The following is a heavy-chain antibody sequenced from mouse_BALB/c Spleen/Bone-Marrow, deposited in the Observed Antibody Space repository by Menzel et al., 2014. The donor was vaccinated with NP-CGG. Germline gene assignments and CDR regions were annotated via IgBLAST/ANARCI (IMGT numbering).Heavy chain of an antibody. V-gene: IGHV5-4*02. D-gene: IGHD2-14*01. J-gene: IGHJ4*01. CDR2: ISDGGSYT. CDR3: ARTYRPYALDY. Sequence: DVKLVESGGGLVKPGGSLKLSCAASGFIFSDYYMYWVRQTPEKRLEWVATISDGGSYTSYPDSVKGRFTVSRGNAKNNLYLQMSSLKSEDTAFYYCARTYRPYALDYWGQGSSVTVSS. CDR1: GFIFSDYY.